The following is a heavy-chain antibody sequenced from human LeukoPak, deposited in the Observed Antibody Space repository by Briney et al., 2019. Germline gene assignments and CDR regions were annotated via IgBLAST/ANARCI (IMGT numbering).Heavy chain of an antibody. CDR3: ARRYYYSGMDV. CDR2: MNPNSGNT. J-gene: IGHJ6*02. Sequence: ASVTDPCKASGYTFTSYDINWVRQATGQGLEWMGWMNPNSGNTGYAQKFQGRVTMTRNTSISTAYMELSSLRSEDTAVYYCARRYYYSGMDVWGQGTTVTVSS. CDR1: GYTFTSYD. V-gene: IGHV1-8*01.